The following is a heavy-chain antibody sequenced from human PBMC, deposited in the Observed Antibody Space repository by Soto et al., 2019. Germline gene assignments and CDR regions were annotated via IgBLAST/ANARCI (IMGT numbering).Heavy chain of an antibody. V-gene: IGHV3-23*01. J-gene: IGHJ4*02. CDR3: AKFPAYYSTYTYGPRYFDN. Sequence: WGSLRFSCASSVFTFSNYAMTWVRQAPGKGLDWVSGLNGSGGSTSSADSVKGRFAISRDNSKNTLYLQMNSLRDGDTAVYYCAKFPAYYSTYTYGPRYFDNWGQGTLVTVSS. CDR1: VFTFSNYA. D-gene: IGHD3-10*01. CDR2: LNGSGGST.